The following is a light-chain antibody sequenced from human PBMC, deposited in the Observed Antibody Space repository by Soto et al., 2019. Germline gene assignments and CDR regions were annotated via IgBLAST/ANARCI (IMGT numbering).Light chain of an antibody. CDR3: QQYNSYLIT. CDR2: KAS. V-gene: IGKV1-5*03. Sequence: DIQMTQSPSTLSASVGDRVTITCRASQSISSWLAWYQQKPGKAPKLLIYKASSLEXGVPXRFXXXXXXXXXXXXXXXLQPDDFATYYCQQYNSYLITFGQGTRLEIK. J-gene: IGKJ5*01. CDR1: QSISSW.